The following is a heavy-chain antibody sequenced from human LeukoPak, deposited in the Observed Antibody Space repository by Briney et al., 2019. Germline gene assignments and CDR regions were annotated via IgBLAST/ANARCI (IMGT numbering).Heavy chain of an antibody. CDR3: AKGTYSSKPRDY. V-gene: IGHV3-23*01. CDR1: GFTLSSYA. Sequence: RGSLRLSCAASGFTLSSYAMTWVRQAPGKGLEWVSAMSGSGWTTYYAGSVKGRFTISRDNSKNTLYLQMNSLRAEDTAVYYCAKGTYSSKPRDYWGQGTLVTVSS. J-gene: IGHJ4*02. D-gene: IGHD6-13*01. CDR2: MSGSGWTT.